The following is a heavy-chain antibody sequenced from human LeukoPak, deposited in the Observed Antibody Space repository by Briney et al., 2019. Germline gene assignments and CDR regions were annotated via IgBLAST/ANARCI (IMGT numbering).Heavy chain of an antibody. J-gene: IGHJ3*02. D-gene: IGHD1-7*01. V-gene: IGHV1-18*01. CDR1: GYTFSRYG. Sequence: ASMKVSCKASGYTFSRYGITWVRQAPGQGLEWMGWTTAYDGNTNFAQNFQARVTMTTDTSTNTAYMELRSLRSDDTAVYYCARQSLIAGDNWNYVLNGDDALDIWGQGTMVTVSS. CDR3: ARQSLIAGDNWNYVLNGDDALDI. CDR2: TTAYDGNT.